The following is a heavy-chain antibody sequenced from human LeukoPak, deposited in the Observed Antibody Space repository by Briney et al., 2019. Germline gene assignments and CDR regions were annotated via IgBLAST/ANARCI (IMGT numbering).Heavy chain of an antibody. Sequence: GGSLRLSCAASGFTFSDCYMSWFRQAPGKGLEWLSYIGGSGADTNYADSVKGRFTTSRDNAKSSLYLQMNSLRAEDTAVYYCAREDSYGFGIDYWGQGTLVTVSS. V-gene: IGHV3-11*05. D-gene: IGHD5-18*01. CDR1: GFTFSDCY. J-gene: IGHJ4*02. CDR2: IGGSGADT. CDR3: AREDSYGFGIDY.